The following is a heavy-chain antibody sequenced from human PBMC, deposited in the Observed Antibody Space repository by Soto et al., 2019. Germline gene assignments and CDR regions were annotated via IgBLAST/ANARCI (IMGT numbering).Heavy chain of an antibody. CDR3: AKGGVGSTSNAFDI. Sequence: GGSLRLSCAASGFTFRSYGVHWVRQAPGKGLEWVAVISYDGSNKYYADSVKGRFTISRDNSKNTLYLQMNSLRAEDTAVYYCAKGGVGSTSNAFDIWGQGTMVTVS. CDR2: ISYDGSNK. V-gene: IGHV3-30*18. J-gene: IGHJ3*02. D-gene: IGHD1-26*01. CDR1: GFTFRSYG.